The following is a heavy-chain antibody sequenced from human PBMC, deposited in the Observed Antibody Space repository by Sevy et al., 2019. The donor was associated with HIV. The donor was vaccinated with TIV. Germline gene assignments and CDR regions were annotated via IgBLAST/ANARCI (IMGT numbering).Heavy chain of an antibody. D-gene: IGHD1-26*01. J-gene: IGHJ1*01. CDR1: ESTFTAYY. CDR2: ISGYNGDT. V-gene: IGHV1-18*04. Sequence: ASVKVSCKASESTFTAYYMHWVRQAPGQGLEWMGKISGYNGDTKYGQKFQGRVTMTTDPSTSTAYMELRSLKSDDTAVYYCARAPSGSQGPGQYFQHWGQGTLVTVSS. CDR3: ARAPSGSQGPGQYFQH.